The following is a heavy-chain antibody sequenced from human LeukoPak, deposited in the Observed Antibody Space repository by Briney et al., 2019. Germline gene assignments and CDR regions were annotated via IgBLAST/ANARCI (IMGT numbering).Heavy chain of an antibody. D-gene: IGHD4-17*01. J-gene: IGHJ4*02. CDR3: TKGETAVTSYLHF. CDR1: GFAFSDYS. V-gene: IGHV3-48*02. CDR2: ISTTSSTI. Sequence: GGSLRLSCAASGFAFSDYSMNWVRQAPGKGLEWVSFISTTSSTIYYADSVRGRFTISRDNAKNSLYLQMNSLRDEDTAVYYCTKGETAVTSYLHFWGQGTLVTVSS.